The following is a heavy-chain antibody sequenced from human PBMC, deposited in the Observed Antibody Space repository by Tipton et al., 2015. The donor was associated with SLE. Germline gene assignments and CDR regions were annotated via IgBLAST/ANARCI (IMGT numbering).Heavy chain of an antibody. Sequence: TLSLTCTVSGGSISSGFYYWSWVRQPAGKGLEWIGHIYTSGSTNYNPSLKSRVTMSVDTSKNHFSLKLISVTAADTAVYYCAREFLSPVTTVHYYFDLWGRGTLVTVSS. D-gene: IGHD4-11*01. CDR3: AREFLSPVTTVHYYFDL. CDR1: GGSISSGFYY. V-gene: IGHV4-61*09. J-gene: IGHJ2*01. CDR2: IYTSGST.